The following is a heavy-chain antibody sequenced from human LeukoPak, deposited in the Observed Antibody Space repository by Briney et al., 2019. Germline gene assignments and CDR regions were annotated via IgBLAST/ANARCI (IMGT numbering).Heavy chain of an antibody. CDR2: ISAYNGNT. V-gene: IGHV1-18*01. CDR1: GYTFTSYG. J-gene: IGHJ4*02. Sequence: ASVKVSCKASGYTFTSYGISWVRQAPGQGLEWMGWISAYNGNTNYAQKLQGRVTMTTDTSTSTAYMELSRLRSDDTAVYYCARGYDILTGYRGFDYWGQGTLVTVSS. CDR3: ARGYDILTGYRGFDY. D-gene: IGHD3-9*01.